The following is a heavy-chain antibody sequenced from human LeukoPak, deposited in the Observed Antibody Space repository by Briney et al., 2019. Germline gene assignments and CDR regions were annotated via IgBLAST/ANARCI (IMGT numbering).Heavy chain of an antibody. Sequence: GGSLRLSCAASGFTFSSYAMSWVRQAPGKGMEWVSAMSGSGGSTLYADSVKGRFTISRDNSKNTLYLQMNSLRAEDTAVYYCAKDGLDQLGNNWFDRWGQGTLVTVLS. CDR1: GFTFSSYA. D-gene: IGHD2-2*01. V-gene: IGHV3-23*01. CDR3: AKDGLDQLGNNWFDR. J-gene: IGHJ5*02. CDR2: MSGSGGST.